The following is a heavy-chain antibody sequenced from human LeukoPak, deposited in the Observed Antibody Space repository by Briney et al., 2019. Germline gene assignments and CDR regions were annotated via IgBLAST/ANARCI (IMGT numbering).Heavy chain of an antibody. CDR2: IYYSGST. CDR3: ARIPVSQEPHYFDY. CDR1: GGSISSYY. J-gene: IGHJ4*02. V-gene: IGHV4-59*08. Sequence: PSETLSLTCTVSGGSISSYYWSWIRQPPGKGLEWIGYIYYSGSTNYNPSLKSRVTISVDTSKNQFSLKLSSVTAADTAVYYCARIPVSQEPHYFDYWGQGTLVTVSS. D-gene: IGHD1-14*01.